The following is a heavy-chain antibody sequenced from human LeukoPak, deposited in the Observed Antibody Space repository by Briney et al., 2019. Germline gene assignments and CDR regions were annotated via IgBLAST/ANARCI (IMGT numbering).Heavy chain of an antibody. J-gene: IGHJ4*02. V-gene: IGHV3-23*01. Sequence: GGSLRLSCAASGFTFSSYAMSWVRQAPGKGLEWVSAISPSGHTTVYADSVKGRLTISRDNSKNTLYLQVNSLRAEDTAVYYCARDKGGSSDYWGQGTLVTVSS. D-gene: IGHD6-6*01. CDR3: ARDKGGSSDY. CDR1: GFTFSSYA. CDR2: ISPSGHTT.